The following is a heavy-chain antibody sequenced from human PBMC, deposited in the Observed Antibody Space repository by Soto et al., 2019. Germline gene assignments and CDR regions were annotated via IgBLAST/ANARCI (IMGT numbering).Heavy chain of an antibody. CDR2: VFYSGTT. CDR3: TTLASGHFDS. J-gene: IGHJ4*02. Sequence: AFGTRSLPCNVVCGSSSRPRFHLGWVRQPPGKGPEWIGTVFYSGTTQYNPSLRSRLAMSVDTSKSQVSLTLTSVTAADTAVYYCTTLASGHFDSWGQGAQVTVSS. CDR1: CGSSSRPRFH. V-gene: IGHV4-39*01. D-gene: IGHD2-8*02.